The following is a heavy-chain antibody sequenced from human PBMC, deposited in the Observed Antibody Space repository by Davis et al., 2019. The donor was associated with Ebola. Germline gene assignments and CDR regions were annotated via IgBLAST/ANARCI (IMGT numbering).Heavy chain of an antibody. V-gene: IGHV3-33*06. CDR3: AKDLAYGSGNYNSYLGH. CDR2: IWYDGSKK. D-gene: IGHD3-10*01. Sequence: GESLKISCAASEFIFSSYGMHWVRQAPGKGLEWVADIWYDGSKKHCRDSVKGRFTISRDNSKNTLFLQMDSLRVEDTAVYYCAKDLAYGSGNYNSYLGHWGQGTLVTVSS. J-gene: IGHJ4*02. CDR1: EFIFSSYG.